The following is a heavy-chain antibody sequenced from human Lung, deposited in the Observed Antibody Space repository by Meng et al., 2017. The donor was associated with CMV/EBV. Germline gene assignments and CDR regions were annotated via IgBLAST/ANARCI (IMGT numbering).Heavy chain of an antibody. CDR1: GFTFSTYT. J-gene: IGHJ6*02. CDR3: ARARVFYAMDV. Sequence: ESXKISCAASGFTFSTYTINWVRQAPGKGLEWVSCISSSSSYIYYADSVKGRFTISRDNAKNSVYLQMDSLRADDTAVYYCARARVFYAMDVSGQGTTVTVSS. V-gene: IGHV3-21*01. CDR2: ISSSSSYI.